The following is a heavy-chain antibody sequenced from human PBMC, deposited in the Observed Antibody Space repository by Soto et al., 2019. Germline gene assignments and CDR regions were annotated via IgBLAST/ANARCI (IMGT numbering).Heavy chain of an antibody. V-gene: IGHV3-23*01. CDR3: AQLQAPGIAVGGTLHWFAP. CDR2: ISGSGGST. CDR1: GFTFSSYA. J-gene: IGHJ5*02. Sequence: PGGSLRLSCAASGFTFSSYAMSWVRQAPGKGLEWVSAISGSGGSTYYADSVKGRFTISRDNSKNTLYLQMNSLRAEDTAVYYCAQLQAPGIAVGGTLHWFAPWGQRTPVPVSS. D-gene: IGHD6-19*01.